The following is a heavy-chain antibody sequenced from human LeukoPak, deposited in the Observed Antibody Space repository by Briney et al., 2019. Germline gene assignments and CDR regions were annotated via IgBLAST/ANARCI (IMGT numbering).Heavy chain of an antibody. CDR3: AKHHCSSTSCYRVFDF. D-gene: IGHD2-2*02. V-gene: IGHV3-74*01. Sequence: GGSLRLSCAASGFTFSSYWMHWVRQAPGKGLVWVSRINTDGSSTSYADSVKGRFTISRDNAKNTLYLQMNSLRAEDTAVYYCAKHHCSSTSCYRVFDFWGQGTLVTVSS. CDR1: GFTFSSYW. J-gene: IGHJ4*02. CDR2: INTDGSST.